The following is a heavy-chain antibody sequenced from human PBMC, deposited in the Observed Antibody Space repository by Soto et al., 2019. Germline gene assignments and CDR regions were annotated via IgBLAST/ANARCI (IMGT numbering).Heavy chain of an antibody. CDR3: TTDLVSYDYVWGSYPRELDY. CDR2: IKSKTDGGTT. J-gene: IGHJ4*02. V-gene: IGHV3-15*01. CDR1: GFTFSNAW. Sequence: SLRLSCAASGFTFSNAWMSWVRHAPGKGLEWVGRIKSKTDGGTTDYAAPVKGRFTISRDDSKNTLYLQMNSLKTEDTAVYYCTTDLVSYDYVWGSYPRELDYWGQGTLVTVSS. D-gene: IGHD3-16*02.